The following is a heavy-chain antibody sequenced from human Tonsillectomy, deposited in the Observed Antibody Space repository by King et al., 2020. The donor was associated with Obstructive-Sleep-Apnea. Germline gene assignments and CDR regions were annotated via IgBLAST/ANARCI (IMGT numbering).Heavy chain of an antibody. J-gene: IGHJ5*02. D-gene: IGHD2-15*01. Sequence: VQLQQWGAGLLKPSETLSLTCAVYGGSFSGYYWSWIRQPPGKELEWIGEINHSGSTNYNPSLKSRVTISVDTSKNQFSLKLSSVTAADTAVYYCAREYCSGGSCYWFDPWGQGTLVTVSS. CDR1: GGSFSGYY. CDR2: INHSGST. CDR3: AREYCSGGSCYWFDP. V-gene: IGHV4-34*01.